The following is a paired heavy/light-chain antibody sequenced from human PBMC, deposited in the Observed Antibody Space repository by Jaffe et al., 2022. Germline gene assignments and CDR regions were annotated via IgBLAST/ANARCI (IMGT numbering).Heavy chain of an antibody. J-gene: IGHJ4*02. D-gene: IGHD3-16*01. Sequence: QVHLVQSGAEVKEPGASVKVSCRTSGYTFTTYAIHWVRQAPGQSFEWLAWINTGNGNTKYSQKLQGRVTVARDTSAKTVYMELISLRSEDTAVYYCSREVGESGQFDYWGQGTLVTVSS. CDR1: GYTFTTYA. V-gene: IGHV1-3*04. CDR3: SREVGESGQFDY. CDR2: INTGNGNT.
Light chain of an antibody. CDR3: GTWDSSLSVGV. V-gene: IGLV1-51*01. CDR1: SSNIGNYY. Sequence: QSVLTQPPSVSAAPGQKVTISCSGSSSNIGNYYVSWYQQLPGTAPKLLIYDNNKRPSGIPDRFSGSKSGTSATLGVTGLQAGDEADYYCGTWDSSLSVGVFGGGTKLTVL. CDR2: DNN. J-gene: IGLJ3*02.